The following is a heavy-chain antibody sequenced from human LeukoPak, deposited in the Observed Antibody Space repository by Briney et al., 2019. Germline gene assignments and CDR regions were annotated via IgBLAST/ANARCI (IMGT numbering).Heavy chain of an antibody. CDR3: AREDYDSSGYYSGY. CDR1: GFTFSSYW. CDR2: IKQDGSEK. J-gene: IGHJ4*02. V-gene: IGHV3-7*01. D-gene: IGHD3-22*01. Sequence: GGSLRLSCAASGFTFSSYWMSWVRQAPGKGLEWVANIKQDGSEKYYVDSVKGRFTISRDNAKNSLYLQMNSLRAEDTAVYYCAREDYDSSGYYSGYWGQGTLVTVSS.